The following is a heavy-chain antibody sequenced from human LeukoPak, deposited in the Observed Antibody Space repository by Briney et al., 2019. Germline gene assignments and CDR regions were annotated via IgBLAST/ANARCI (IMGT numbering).Heavy chain of an antibody. CDR3: ATTVLTNYYYYGMDV. J-gene: IGHJ6*02. CDR2: ISAYNGNT. D-gene: IGHD2-2*01. Sequence: ASVKVSCKASGCTFTSYGISWVRQAPGQGLEWMGWISAYNGNTNYAQKLQGRVTMTTDTSTSTAYMELRSLRSDDTAVYYCATTVLTNYYYYGMDVWGQGTTVTVSS. CDR1: GCTFTSYG. V-gene: IGHV1-18*01.